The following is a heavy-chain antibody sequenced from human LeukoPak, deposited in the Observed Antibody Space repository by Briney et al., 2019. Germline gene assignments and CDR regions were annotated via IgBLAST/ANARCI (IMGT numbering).Heavy chain of an antibody. CDR2: INHSGST. D-gene: IGHD4-17*01. CDR3: ARASANYGDYTRGYYYYMDV. J-gene: IGHJ6*03. Sequence: SETLSLTCAVYGGSFRAYYWSWIRQPPGKGLEWIGEINHSGSTNYSPSLKSRVTISVYTSKNQFSLKLSSVTAADTAVYYCARASANYGDYTRGYYYYMDVWGKGTTVTVSS. CDR1: GGSFRAYY. V-gene: IGHV4-34*01.